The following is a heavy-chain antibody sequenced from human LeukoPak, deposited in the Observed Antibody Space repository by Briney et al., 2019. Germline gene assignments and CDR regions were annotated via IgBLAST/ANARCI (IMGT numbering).Heavy chain of an antibody. Sequence: SETLSLTCTVSGGSISSSSYYWGWIRQPPGKGLEWIGSIYYSGSTYYNPSLKSRVTISVDTSKNQFSLKLSSVTAADTAVYYCARLGYCSSTSCLHNYYGMDVWGKGTTVTVSS. CDR1: GGSISSSSYY. D-gene: IGHD2-2*01. CDR3: ARLGYCSSTSCLHNYYGMDV. CDR2: IYYSGST. J-gene: IGHJ6*04. V-gene: IGHV4-39*07.